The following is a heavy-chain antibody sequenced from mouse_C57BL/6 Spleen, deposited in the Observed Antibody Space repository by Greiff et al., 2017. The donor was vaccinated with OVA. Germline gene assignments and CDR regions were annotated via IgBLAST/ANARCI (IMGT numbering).Heavy chain of an antibody. Sequence: EVHLVESGPELVKPGASVKISCKASGYSFTDYNMNWVKQSNGKSLEWIGVINPNYGTTSYNQKFKGKATLTVDQSSSTAYMQLNSLTSEDSAVYYCARETVYDGYYDTWFAYWGQGTLVTVSA. CDR1: GYSFTDYN. J-gene: IGHJ3*01. CDR2: INPNYGTT. CDR3: ARETVYDGYYDTWFAY. V-gene: IGHV1-39*01. D-gene: IGHD2-3*01.